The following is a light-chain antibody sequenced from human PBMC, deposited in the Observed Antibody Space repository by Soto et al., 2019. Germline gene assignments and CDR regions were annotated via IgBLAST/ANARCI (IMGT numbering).Light chain of an antibody. J-gene: IGKJ1*01. V-gene: IGKV1-5*01. Sequence: DIQMTQSPSTLSASAGETVTITCRARQSISTFLAWYQQKPGKAPKLLIYDASSLESGVPSRFSGSGSGTQFTLTISRLQPDDVATYYCLQYSSHSWTFGQGTKV. CDR1: QSISTF. CDR2: DAS. CDR3: LQYSSHSWT.